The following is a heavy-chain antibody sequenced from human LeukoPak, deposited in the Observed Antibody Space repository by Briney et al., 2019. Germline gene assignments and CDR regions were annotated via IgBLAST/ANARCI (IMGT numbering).Heavy chain of an antibody. CDR2: IYSDGAT. J-gene: IGHJ4*02. V-gene: IGHV3-53*01. D-gene: IGHD1-26*01. CDR3: ARVLGGAWYYFDS. Sequence: PGGSLRLSCAASGFTVSSNYMSWVRQAPGKGLEWVSIIYSDGATYYADFVKGRFTISRDNSKNTLYLQMSSLRAEDTAVYYCARVLGGAWYYFDSWGQGTQVTVSS. CDR1: GFTVSSNY.